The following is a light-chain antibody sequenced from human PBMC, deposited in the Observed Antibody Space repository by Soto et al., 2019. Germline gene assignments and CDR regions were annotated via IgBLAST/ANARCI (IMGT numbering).Light chain of an antibody. J-gene: IGLJ1*01. CDR1: SSNIGTNY. CDR2: RTT. V-gene: IGLV1-47*01. CDR3: AGWDNSLSGHYV. Sequence: SGAPGQRVTISCSGGSSNIGTNYVYWYQHLPGMAPKLLIYRTTQRPSGIPDRFSASKSGTSASLAISGLRSEDEADYYCAGWDNSLSGHYVFGTGTKVTVL.